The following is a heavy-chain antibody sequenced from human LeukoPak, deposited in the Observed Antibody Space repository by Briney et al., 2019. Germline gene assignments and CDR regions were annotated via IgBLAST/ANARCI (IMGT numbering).Heavy chain of an antibody. J-gene: IGHJ5*02. Sequence: PGGSLRLSCAASGFAFSSYAMHWVRQAPGKGLEWVAVISYDGSNKYYADSVKGRFTISRDNSKNTLYLQMNSLRAEDTAVYYCARREDGTSNPGPREFDPWGQGTLVTVSS. D-gene: IGHD4-11*01. V-gene: IGHV3-30-3*01. CDR1: GFAFSSYA. CDR3: ARREDGTSNPGPREFDP. CDR2: ISYDGSNK.